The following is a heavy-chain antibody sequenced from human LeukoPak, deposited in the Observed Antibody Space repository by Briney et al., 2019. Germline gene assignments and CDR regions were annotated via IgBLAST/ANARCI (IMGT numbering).Heavy chain of an antibody. CDR2: INQDGSQT. D-gene: IGHD5-12*01. J-gene: IGHJ4*02. CDR3: ARDSSPRYSGYDWVF. Sequence: PGGSLRLSCTASGFAFSDYWTSWVRQAPGKGLGWLANINQDGSQTSYVDSVRGRFTVSRDNAKNSLYLQMNSLRADDTAVYYCARDSSPRYSGYDWVFWGRGTLVTVSS. V-gene: IGHV3-7*01. CDR1: GFAFSDYW.